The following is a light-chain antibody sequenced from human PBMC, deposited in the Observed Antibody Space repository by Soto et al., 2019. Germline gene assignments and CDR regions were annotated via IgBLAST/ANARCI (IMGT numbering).Light chain of an antibody. J-gene: IGLJ7*02. Sequence: QSVLTQPPSVSGAPGQRITISCTCSKSNIGPSHDVHWYRQLPGTPPKLLIYGNSNRPPGAPDRISGSKYDTSASLVITGLQAEDEGDYYCQSCVGTMTGCIFGGRTQLNAL. V-gene: IGLV1-40*01. CDR3: QSCVGTMTGCI. CDR2: GNS. CDR1: KSNIGPSHD.